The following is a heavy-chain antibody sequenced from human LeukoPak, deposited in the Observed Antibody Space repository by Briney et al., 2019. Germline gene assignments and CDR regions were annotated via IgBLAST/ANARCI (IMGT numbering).Heavy chain of an antibody. Sequence: GGSLRLSCAASGFTFSNAWMSWVRQAPGKGLEWVGRIKSKTDGGTTDYAAPVKGRFTISRDDSKNTLYLQMNSLKTEDTAVYYCGLEWLLNWFDPWGQGTLVTVS. CDR1: GFTFSNAW. CDR2: IKSKTDGGTT. D-gene: IGHD3-3*01. J-gene: IGHJ5*02. V-gene: IGHV3-15*01. CDR3: GLEWLLNWFDP.